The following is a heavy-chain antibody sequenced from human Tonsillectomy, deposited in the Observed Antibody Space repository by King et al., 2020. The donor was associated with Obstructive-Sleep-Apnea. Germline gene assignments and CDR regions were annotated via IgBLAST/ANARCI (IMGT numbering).Heavy chain of an antibody. J-gene: IGHJ3*02. V-gene: IGHV3-33*01. CDR3: ARDSGYDSSAPDAFDI. CDR1: GFTFISYG. D-gene: IGHD3-22*01. CDR2: IWYDGSNK. Sequence: VQLVESGGGVVQPGRSLRLSCAASGFTFISYGMHWVRQAPGKWLEWVGVIWYDGSNKYYADSVKGRLLISRDNSKNTLYLQMNSLRAEDTAVYYCARDSGYDSSAPDAFDIWGQGTMVTVSS.